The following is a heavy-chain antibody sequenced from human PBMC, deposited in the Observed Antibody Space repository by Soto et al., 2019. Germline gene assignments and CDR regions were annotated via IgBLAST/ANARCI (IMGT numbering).Heavy chain of an antibody. CDR2: VNHSGGI. Sequence: QVQLQQWGAGLLKPSETLSLTCVVYGGSFSGYYWSWIRQPPGKGLEWFGEVNHSGGIDYNPSLKNRVTISVDTSKNQFSLKLSSVTAADTAVYYCAGRNGYYSGIDYWGQGTLVTVSS. J-gene: IGHJ4*02. CDR1: GGSFSGYY. CDR3: AGRNGYYSGIDY. V-gene: IGHV4-34*02. D-gene: IGHD3-22*01.